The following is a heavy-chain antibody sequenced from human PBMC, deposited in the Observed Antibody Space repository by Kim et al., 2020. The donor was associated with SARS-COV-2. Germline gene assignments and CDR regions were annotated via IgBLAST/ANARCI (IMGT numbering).Heavy chain of an antibody. CDR3: ARELSGWFDP. Sequence: GGTSYNPSLNSRVTISVDTSKNQYSRKLSSVTAADTAVYYCARELSGWFDPWGQGTLVTVSS. D-gene: IGHD3-3*01. J-gene: IGHJ5*02. CDR2: GGT. V-gene: IGHV4-31*02.